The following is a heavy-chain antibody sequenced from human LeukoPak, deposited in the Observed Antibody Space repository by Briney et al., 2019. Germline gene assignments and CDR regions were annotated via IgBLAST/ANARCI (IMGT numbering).Heavy chain of an antibody. CDR3: ARDRFYDSSEGLDY. CDR1: GDSVSSNSAA. V-gene: IGHV6-1*01. D-gene: IGHD3-22*01. Sequence: SQTLSLTCAISGDSVSSNSAAWNWIRQSPSRGLEWLGRTYYRSKWYYDYVVSLKSRITIIPDTSKNQFSLQLSSVTPEDTAVYYCARDRFYDSSEGLDYWGQGTLVTVSS. CDR2: TYYRSKWYY. J-gene: IGHJ4*02.